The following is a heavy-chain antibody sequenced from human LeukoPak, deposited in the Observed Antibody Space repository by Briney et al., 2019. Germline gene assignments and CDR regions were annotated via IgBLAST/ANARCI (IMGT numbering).Heavy chain of an antibody. J-gene: IGHJ4*02. CDR3: ARESIAALADEENDY. V-gene: IGHV4-59*12. D-gene: IGHD6-6*01. Sequence: SETLSLTCTVSGGSIRNYFWSWIRQPPGKGLESIAYFYYSDSTNYNPSLKSRLSVSVDTSRNQFSLKLSSVTAADTAVYYCARESIAALADEENDYWGQGTLVTVSS. CDR1: GGSIRNYF. CDR2: FYYSDST.